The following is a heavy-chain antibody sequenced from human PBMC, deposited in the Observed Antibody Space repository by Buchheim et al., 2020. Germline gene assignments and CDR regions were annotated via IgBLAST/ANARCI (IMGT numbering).Heavy chain of an antibody. CDR3: ARPYSNSFRYFDL. Sequence: QLQLQESGPGLVKPSETLSLTCTVSGGSFSSTSYYWGWIRQPPGKGLEWIGGIYYTGNTYYNPSLRSRVTLSVDTSKNQFSLRLNSVTAADTAVYYCARPYSNSFRYFDLWGRGTL. CDR2: IYYTGNT. CDR1: GGSFSSTSYY. D-gene: IGHD6-6*01. V-gene: IGHV4-39*01. J-gene: IGHJ2*01.